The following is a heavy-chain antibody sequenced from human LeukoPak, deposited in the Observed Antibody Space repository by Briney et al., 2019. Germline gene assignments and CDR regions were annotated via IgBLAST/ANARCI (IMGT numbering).Heavy chain of an antibody. Sequence: SVKVSCKASGCTFSSYTISWVRQAPGQGLEWMGRIIPILGIANYAQKFKGRVTITADKSTSTAYMELSSLRSEDTAVYYCARDPAALTLGYWGQGTLVTVSS. D-gene: IGHD6-13*01. CDR3: ARDPAALTLGY. CDR1: GCTFSSYT. J-gene: IGHJ4*02. CDR2: IIPILGIA. V-gene: IGHV1-69*04.